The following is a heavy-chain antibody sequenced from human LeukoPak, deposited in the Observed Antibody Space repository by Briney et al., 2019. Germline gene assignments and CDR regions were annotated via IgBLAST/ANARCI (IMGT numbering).Heavy chain of an antibody. CDR3: AKDQHYDSIHSDAFDI. CDR2: IKQDGSET. V-gene: IGHV3-7*03. J-gene: IGHJ3*02. D-gene: IGHD3-22*01. Sequence: GGSLRLSCAASGFTFSGYWMSWVRQAPGKGLEWLANIKQDGSETYYVDSVKGRFTISRDNSKNTLYLQMNSLRAEDTAVYYYAKDQHYDSIHSDAFDIWGQGTMVTVSS. CDR1: GFTFSGYW.